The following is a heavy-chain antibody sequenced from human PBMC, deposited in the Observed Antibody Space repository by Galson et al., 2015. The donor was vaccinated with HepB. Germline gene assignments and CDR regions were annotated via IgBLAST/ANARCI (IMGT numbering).Heavy chain of an antibody. CDR3: VRSPTVTTTWGYYYYGMDV. J-gene: IGHJ6*02. Sequence: SLRLSCAASGFTFSSYSMHWVRQAPGKGLEWVAFISNDGSNKYYADSVKGRFTISRDNSKNTLYLQMNSLRDEDTAVYYCVRSPTVTTTWGYYYYGMDVWGQGTTVTVSS. CDR1: GFTFSSYS. V-gene: IGHV3-30*03. CDR2: ISNDGSNK. D-gene: IGHD4-17*01.